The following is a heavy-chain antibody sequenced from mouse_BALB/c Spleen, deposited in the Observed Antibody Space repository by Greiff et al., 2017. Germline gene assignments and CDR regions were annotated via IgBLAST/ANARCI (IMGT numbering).Heavy chain of an antibody. CDR2: IWAGGST. CDR3: ARDRITTVVAKAMDY. CDR1: GFSLTSYG. D-gene: IGHD1-1*01. V-gene: IGHV2-9*02. Sequence: VKLQESGPGLVAPSQSLSITCTVSGFSLTSYGVHWVRQPPGKGLEWLGVIWAGGSTNYNSALMSRLSISKDNSKSQVFLKMNSLQTDDTAMYYCARDRITTVVAKAMDYWGQGTSVTVSS. J-gene: IGHJ4*01.